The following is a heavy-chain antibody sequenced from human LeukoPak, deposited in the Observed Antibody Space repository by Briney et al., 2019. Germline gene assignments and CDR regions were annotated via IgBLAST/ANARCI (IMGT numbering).Heavy chain of an antibody. Sequence: SETLSLTCAVYGGSFSGYYWSWIRQPPGKGLEWIGEIDHSGSTNYNPSLKSRVTISVDTSKNQFSLKLSSVTAADTAVYYCAREKSAYYDILTGYYRTDYFDYWGQGTLVTVSS. CDR3: AREKSAYYDILTGYYRTDYFDY. J-gene: IGHJ4*02. V-gene: IGHV4-34*01. CDR1: GGSFSGYY. D-gene: IGHD3-9*01. CDR2: IDHSGST.